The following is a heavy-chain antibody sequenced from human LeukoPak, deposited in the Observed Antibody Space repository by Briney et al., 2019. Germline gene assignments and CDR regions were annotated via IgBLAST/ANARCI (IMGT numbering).Heavy chain of an antibody. CDR1: GYTFTSYD. J-gene: IGHJ6*03. CDR2: MNPNSGNT. V-gene: IGHV1-8*01. Sequence: ASVKVSCKASGYTFTSYDINWVRQATGQGLEWMGWMNPNSGNTGYAQKVQGRVTMTRNTSISTAYMELSSLRSEDTAVYYCARGASGGSLVRGVIYYYYYMDVWGKGTTVTISS. CDR3: ARGASGGSLVRGVIYYYYYMDV. D-gene: IGHD3-10*01.